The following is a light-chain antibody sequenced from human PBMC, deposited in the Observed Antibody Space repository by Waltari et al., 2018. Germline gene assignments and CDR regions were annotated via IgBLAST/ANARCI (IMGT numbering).Light chain of an antibody. CDR3: QQSLRNPLT. V-gene: IGKV1-39*01. CDR2: AAS. CDR1: QTISSH. J-gene: IGKJ3*01. Sequence: TCRATQTISSHLNWYQQKPGKAPSLLVYAASSVNLGVPSRFSGSGSGTECTLAINSLEPEDLATYYCQQSLRNPLTLGPGTTVDV.